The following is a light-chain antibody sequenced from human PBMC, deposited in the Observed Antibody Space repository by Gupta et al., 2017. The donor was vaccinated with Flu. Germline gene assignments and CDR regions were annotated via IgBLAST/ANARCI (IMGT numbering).Light chain of an antibody. CDR3: QAWDNNSGV. CDR2: KDT. Sequence: SYELTQPPSVSVSPGQTASITCSGDKLGSKYTCWYQQRPGQSPILVIYKDTKRPSGIPERFSGSNSGNTATLTISGTQAMDEAYYYCQAWDNNSGVFGSGTKVNGL. J-gene: IGLJ1*01. CDR1: KLGSKY. V-gene: IGLV3-1*01.